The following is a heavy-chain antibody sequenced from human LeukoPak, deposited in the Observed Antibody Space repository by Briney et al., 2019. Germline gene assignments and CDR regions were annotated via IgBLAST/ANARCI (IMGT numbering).Heavy chain of an antibody. CDR2: IYYSGST. Sequence: SETLSLTCTVSGGSISSYYWSWIRQPPGEGLEWIGYIYYSGSTNYNPSLKSRVTITVDTSKNQFSLKLGSVTAADTAVYYCPRRHYGSDAFDIWGQGTMVTVSS. D-gene: IGHD3-10*01. CDR3: PRRHYGSDAFDI. J-gene: IGHJ3*02. V-gene: IGHV4-59*08. CDR1: GGSISSYY.